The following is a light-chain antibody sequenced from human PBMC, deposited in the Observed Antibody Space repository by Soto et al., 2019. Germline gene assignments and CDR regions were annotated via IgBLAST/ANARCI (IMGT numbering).Light chain of an antibody. CDR2: GAS. J-gene: IGKJ1*01. V-gene: IGKV3-15*01. CDR1: QSVSSN. CDR3: QQYIDWPPGT. Sequence: EIVMTQSPATLSVSPGERATLSCRASQSVSSNLAWYQQKPGQAPRLLIYGASTRATGIPARFSGSGSGTEFTLTISSRQSEDFAVCYCQQYIDWPPGTFGQGTAVEIK.